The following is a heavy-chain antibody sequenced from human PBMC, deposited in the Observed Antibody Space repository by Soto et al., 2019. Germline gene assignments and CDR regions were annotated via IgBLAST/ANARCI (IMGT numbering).Heavy chain of an antibody. D-gene: IGHD1-7*01. J-gene: IGHJ4*02. CDR3: AKEKGPRNWNYGVALDY. CDR2: ISYDGSNK. Sequence: RYLRLCCAASLFTFRIYAMHWVRQSPGKGVEWVAVISYDGSNKYYADSVKGRFTISRDNSKNTLYLQMNSLRAEDTAVYYCAKEKGPRNWNYGVALDYWGQGTLVTGSS. CDR1: LFTFRIYA. V-gene: IGHV3-30-3*01.